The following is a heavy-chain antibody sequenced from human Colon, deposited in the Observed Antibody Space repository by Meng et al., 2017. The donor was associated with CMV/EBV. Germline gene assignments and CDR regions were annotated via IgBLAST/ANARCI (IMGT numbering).Heavy chain of an antibody. CDR1: GGSLSTSAYY. Sequence: SETLSLTCTVSGGSLSTSAYYWGWVRQSPGKGLEWIGTVYYSGSTYYNPSLKSRVTISVDRSKNQFSLNLTSVVAADTAVYYCARDSHSRCSAYEGLFDFWGQGTQVTVSS. CDR2: VYYSGST. J-gene: IGHJ4*02. CDR3: ARDSHSRCSAYEGLFDF. V-gene: IGHV4-39*07. D-gene: IGHD6-25*01.